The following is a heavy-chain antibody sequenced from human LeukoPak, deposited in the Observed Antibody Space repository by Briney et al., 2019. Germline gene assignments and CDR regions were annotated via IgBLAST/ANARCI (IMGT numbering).Heavy chain of an antibody. D-gene: IGHD6-19*01. CDR1: AGSISSSTFF. J-gene: IGHJ4*02. CDR3: STKSYTSGWHWNFDY. CDR2: IYYIGCT. V-gene: IGHV4-39*01. Sequence: PSETLSLTCSLSAGSISSSTFFWHWTRQPPGKGLDWSASIYYIGCTYYNPSLRSRVTMSMATSKYPLSLKLTSVTAADPSFYFCSTKSYTSGWHWNFDYWGQGALVTVSS.